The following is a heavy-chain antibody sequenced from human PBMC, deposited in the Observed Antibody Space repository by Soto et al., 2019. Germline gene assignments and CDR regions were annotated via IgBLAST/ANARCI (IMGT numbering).Heavy chain of an antibody. Sequence: SETLSLTCTVSGGSIISGYWSWIRQPPGKGLEWIGYISYSGNTNYNPSLKSRVTMSVDTPKNQFSLRLSSVTTADTAVYYCAGLRGYAGSPIDYWGQGTLVTV. V-gene: IGHV4-59*01. J-gene: IGHJ4*02. CDR2: ISYSGNT. CDR3: AGLRGYAGSPIDY. D-gene: IGHD2-15*01. CDR1: GGSIISGY.